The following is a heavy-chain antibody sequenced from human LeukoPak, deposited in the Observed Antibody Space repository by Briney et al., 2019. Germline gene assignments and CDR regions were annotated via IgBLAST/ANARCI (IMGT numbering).Heavy chain of an antibody. CDR2: IQYDGTKK. D-gene: IGHD4/OR15-4a*01. Sequence: GALKLSFSASWFNFMNYGIHWVRQGPSKGLGWGEFIQYDGTKKYYADSVKGRFTISRDNSKNTLYLQMNSLRPEDTALYYCAKNILTMTMDYMDVWGKGTTVTVSS. CDR1: WFNFMNYG. J-gene: IGHJ6*03. CDR3: AKNILTMTMDYMDV. V-gene: IGHV3-30*02.